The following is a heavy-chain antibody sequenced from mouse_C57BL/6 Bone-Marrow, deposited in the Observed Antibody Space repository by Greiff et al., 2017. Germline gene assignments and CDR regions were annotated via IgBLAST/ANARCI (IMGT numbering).Heavy chain of an antibody. J-gene: IGHJ3*01. CDR1: GFTFSSYG. CDR2: ISSGGSYT. CDR3: ARHDNYGFAY. V-gene: IGHV5-6*01. Sequence: EVNVVESGGDLVKPGGSLKLSCAASGFTFSSYGMSWVRQTPDKRLEWVATISSGGSYTYYPDSVKGRFTISRDNAKNTLYLQMSSLKSEDTAMYYCARHDNYGFAYWGQGTLVTVSA. D-gene: IGHD1-1*01.